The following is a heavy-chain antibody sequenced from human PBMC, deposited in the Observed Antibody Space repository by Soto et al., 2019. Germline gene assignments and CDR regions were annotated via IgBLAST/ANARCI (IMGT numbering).Heavy chain of an antibody. V-gene: IGHV4-34*01. J-gene: IGHJ6*02. CDR1: GASVSGQY. Sequence: SETLSLTCAVSGASVSGQYWSWVRQPPGKGLEWVGEIIPTGSTTYNPSLKSRLSFSLDTSNNHFSLNLGSVSVADTAVYYCARGGITMAWNYYYGMDVWGQGTTVTVSS. CDR2: IIPTGST. CDR3: ARGGITMAWNYYYGMDV. D-gene: IGHD3-10*01.